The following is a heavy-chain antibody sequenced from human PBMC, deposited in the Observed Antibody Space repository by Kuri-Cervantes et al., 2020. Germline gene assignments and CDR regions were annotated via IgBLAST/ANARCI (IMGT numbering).Heavy chain of an antibody. D-gene: IGHD4-17*01. CDR1: GFTFSRYS. V-gene: IGHV3-48*01. CDR2: ISSSSSNI. J-gene: IGHJ4*02. Sequence: GGSLRLSCAASGFTFSRYSMNWVRQAPGKGLKWVSYISSSSSNIYYTDSMKGRFTISRDNAKNSLYLQMNSLRAEDTAVYYCARVGTYGDYVGVWGQGTLVTVSS. CDR3: ARVGTYGDYVGV.